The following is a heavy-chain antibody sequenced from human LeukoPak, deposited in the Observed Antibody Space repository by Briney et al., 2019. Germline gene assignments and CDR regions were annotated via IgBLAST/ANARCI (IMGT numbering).Heavy chain of an antibody. D-gene: IGHD5-12*01. J-gene: IGHJ4*02. V-gene: IGHV3-7*01. CDR2: IKQDGSEK. CDR1: GFTFSSYW. Sequence: PGGSLRLSCAASGFTFSSYWMSWVRQAPGKGLEWVANIKQDGSEKYYVDSVKGRFTISRDNAKNSLYLQMNSLRAEDTAVYYCAREKQEIYSGFTDYWGQGTLVTVSS. CDR3: AREKQEIYSGFTDY.